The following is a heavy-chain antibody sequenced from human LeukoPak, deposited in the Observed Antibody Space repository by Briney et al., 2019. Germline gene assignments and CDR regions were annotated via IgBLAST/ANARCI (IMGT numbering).Heavy chain of an antibody. CDR1: GYTFTDYY. CDR3: ARDSKARNYYDSSGGPHYFYC. Sequence: ASVTVSCKASGYTFTDYYMHWVRQAPGQGREWMGVINPSGGSTSYAQKFQGRVTITKDTSTSTVYMGLSSVRSEDTAVYYCARDSKARNYYDSSGGPHYFYCCGQGTLVTVSS. CDR2: INPSGGST. D-gene: IGHD3-22*01. V-gene: IGHV1-46*01. J-gene: IGHJ4*02.